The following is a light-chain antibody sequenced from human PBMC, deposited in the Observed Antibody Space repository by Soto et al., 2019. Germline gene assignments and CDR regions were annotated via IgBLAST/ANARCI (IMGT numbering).Light chain of an antibody. Sequence: EIVLTQSPGILSLSPGERATLSCRAGQGVSSSYLAWYQQKPGQAPRLLIYGASNRATGIPDRFSASGSKTNFTLTISRLEPEDFAVYYCQQYGSSPPYTFGQGTKLEIK. V-gene: IGKV3-20*01. CDR2: GAS. CDR3: QQYGSSPPYT. J-gene: IGKJ2*01. CDR1: QGVSSSY.